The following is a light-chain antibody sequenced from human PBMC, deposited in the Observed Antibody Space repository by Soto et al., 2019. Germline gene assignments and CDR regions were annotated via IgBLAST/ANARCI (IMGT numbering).Light chain of an antibody. CDR3: QQYNNWPL. V-gene: IGKV3-15*01. CDR1: RSVSGN. J-gene: IGKJ1*01. Sequence: EIVMTQSPATLSLSPGERATLSCRASRSVSGNLAWYQQKPGQAPRLLIYGASTRATGIPARFSGSGSGTEFTLTISSLQSEDFAVYDCQQYNNWPLFGQGTKVDIK. CDR2: GAS.